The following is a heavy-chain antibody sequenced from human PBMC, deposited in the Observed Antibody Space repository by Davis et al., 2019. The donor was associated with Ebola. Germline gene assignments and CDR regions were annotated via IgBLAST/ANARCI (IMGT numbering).Heavy chain of an antibody. V-gene: IGHV1-18*04. CDR2: INPYNGNT. CDR3: TTPGGQDSGYDVFDI. J-gene: IGHJ3*02. CDR1: GYTFTDYG. Sequence: ASVKVSCKASGYTFTDYGFSWVRQAPGQGLEWMGWINPYNGNTDYAQKLQGRVTMTTDTPTSTAYMELTSLRSEDTALYYCTTPGGQDSGYDVFDIWGQGTMVTVSS. D-gene: IGHD5-12*01.